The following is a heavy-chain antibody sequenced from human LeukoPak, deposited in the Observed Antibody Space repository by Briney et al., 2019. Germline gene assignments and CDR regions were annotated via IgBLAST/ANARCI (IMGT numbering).Heavy chain of an antibody. CDR2: ISRSGDST. J-gene: IGHJ5*02. V-gene: IGHV3-23*01. D-gene: IGHD1-14*01. Sequence: GGSLRLSCAASGFTFNNYGMSWVRQAPGKGLQWVSAISRSGDSTYYADSVKGRFTISRDNSKNTLYLLINSLRAEDTAVYYCTNRPGWFDPWGQGTLVTVSS. CDR1: GFTFNNYG. CDR3: TNRPGWFDP.